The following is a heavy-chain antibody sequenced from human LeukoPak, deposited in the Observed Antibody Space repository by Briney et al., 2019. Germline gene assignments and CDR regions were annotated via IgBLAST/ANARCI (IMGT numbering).Heavy chain of an antibody. CDR3: ARAHYYDSHSNWFDP. D-gene: IGHD3-22*01. J-gene: IGHJ5*02. CDR2: INHSGSN. Sequence: SETLSLTFAVYGGSFSGYYWNGIRQPPGKGLDWIGEINHSGSNNYNPYLKSRVTISVDTSKNQFSLKLSSVTAAETAVYYCARAHYYDSHSNWFDPWGQGTLVTVSS. CDR1: GGSFSGYY. V-gene: IGHV4-34*01.